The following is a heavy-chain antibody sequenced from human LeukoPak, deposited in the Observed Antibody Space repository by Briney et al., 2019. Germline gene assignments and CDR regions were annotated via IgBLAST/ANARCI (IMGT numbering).Heavy chain of an antibody. Sequence: GGSLRLSCAASGFPFSSFDMSWVRQAPGKGLEWVSDLIGGSGTAFYADSVKGRFTISRDNSKNTLYLQLNSLRAEDTAVYYCVKGAWCDFWGQGTLVTVSS. CDR2: LIGGSGTA. CDR1: GFPFSSFD. CDR3: VKGAWCDF. D-gene: IGHD2-8*02. J-gene: IGHJ4*02. V-gene: IGHV3-23*01.